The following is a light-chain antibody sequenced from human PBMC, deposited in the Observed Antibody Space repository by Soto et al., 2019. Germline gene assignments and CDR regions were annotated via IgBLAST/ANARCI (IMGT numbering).Light chain of an antibody. CDR1: QGISSY. CDR3: QQANSFPIP. J-gene: IGKJ5*01. V-gene: IGKV1-9*01. Sequence: IHLTHSPSFLSASLLYRVSITFLASQGISSYLAWYQQKPGKAPKLLIYAAYILQSGVPSRFSGSGSGTDFTLTISSLQPEDFATYYCQQANSFPIPFGQGTRLEIK. CDR2: AAY.